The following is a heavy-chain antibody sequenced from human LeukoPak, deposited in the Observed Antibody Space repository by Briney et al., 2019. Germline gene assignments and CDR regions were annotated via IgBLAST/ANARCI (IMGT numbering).Heavy chain of an antibody. D-gene: IGHD5-12*01. V-gene: IGHV3-23*01. CDR1: GFTFSSYA. CDR3: AKVRLPYYYYGMDV. Sequence: PGGSLRLSCAASGFTFSSYAMSWVRQAPGKGLEWVSAISGSGGSTYYADSVKGRFTISRDNSKNTLYLQMNSLRAEDTAVYYCAKVRLPYYYYGMDVWGQGTTVTVSS. CDR2: ISGSGGST. J-gene: IGHJ6*02.